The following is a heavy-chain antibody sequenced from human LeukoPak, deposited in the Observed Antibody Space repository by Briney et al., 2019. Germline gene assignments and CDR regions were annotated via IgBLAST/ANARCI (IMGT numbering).Heavy chain of an antibody. CDR2: ISGSGTTI. Sequence: GGSLRLSCAASGFTFSRYSMSWVRQAPGKGLEWVSAISGSGTTIYYADSVKGRFTISRDNSKNALYLQINSLRAEDTAVYYCAKDSGGTYFYYYYYMDVWGKGTTVTVSS. V-gene: IGHV3-23*01. D-gene: IGHD1-26*01. CDR3: AKDSGGTYFYYYYYMDV. J-gene: IGHJ6*03. CDR1: GFTFSRYS.